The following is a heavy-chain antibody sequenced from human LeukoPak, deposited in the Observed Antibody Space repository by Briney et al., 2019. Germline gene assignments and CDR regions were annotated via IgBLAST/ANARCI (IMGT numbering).Heavy chain of an antibody. J-gene: IGHJ4*02. Sequence: GGSLRLSCAASGIIITSYWMSWVRQTPGKGLEWVANIKQDGSEKNYVDSVKGRFTIFRDNARNSLYLQMNSLRAEDTAVYYCARDLVRAATHYYDSSGYYDSGFDYWGQGTLVTVSS. V-gene: IGHV3-7*03. CDR3: ARDLVRAATHYYDSSGYYDSGFDY. D-gene: IGHD3-22*01. CDR2: IKQDGSEK. CDR1: GIIITSYW.